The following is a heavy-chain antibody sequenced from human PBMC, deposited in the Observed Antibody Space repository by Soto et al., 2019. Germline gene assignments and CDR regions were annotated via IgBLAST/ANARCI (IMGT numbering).Heavy chain of an antibody. Sequence: PSETLSLTCTASGGSISSYYWSWIRQPPGKGLEWIGYIYYSGSTNYNPSLKSRVTISVDTSKNQFSLKLSSVTAADTAVYYCARLPMPAATDDYWGQGTLVTVSS. V-gene: IGHV4-59*01. D-gene: IGHD2-15*01. J-gene: IGHJ4*02. CDR3: ARLPMPAATDDY. CDR1: GGSISSYY. CDR2: IYYSGST.